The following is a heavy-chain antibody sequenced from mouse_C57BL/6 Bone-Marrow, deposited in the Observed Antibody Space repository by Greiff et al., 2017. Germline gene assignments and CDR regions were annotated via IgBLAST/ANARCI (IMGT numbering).Heavy chain of an antibody. Sequence: EVKLMESGGGLVKPGGSLKLSCAASGFTFSSYAMSWVRQTPEKRLEWVANISDGGSYTYYPDNVKGRFTISRDNAKNNLYLQMSHLKSEDTAMYYCARDGYDYDYWGQGTTLTVSA. D-gene: IGHD2-4*01. V-gene: IGHV5-4*01. CDR1: GFTFSSYA. CDR2: ISDGGSYT. CDR3: ARDGYDYDY. J-gene: IGHJ2*01.